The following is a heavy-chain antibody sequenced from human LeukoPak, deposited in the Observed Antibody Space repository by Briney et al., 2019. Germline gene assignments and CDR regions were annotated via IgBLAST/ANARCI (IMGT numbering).Heavy chain of an antibody. CDR2: IKQDGSEK. CDR3: ARGRWGGGGVVTYHLDY. D-gene: IGHD3-3*01. J-gene: IGHJ4*02. CDR1: GFTFSSYW. Sequence: GGSLRLSCAASGFTFSSYWMSWVRQAPGKGLEWVANIKQDGSEKYYVDSVKGRFTISRDNAKNSLYLQMNSLRAEDAAVYYCARGRWGGGGVVTYHLDYWGQGTLVTVSS. V-gene: IGHV3-7*01.